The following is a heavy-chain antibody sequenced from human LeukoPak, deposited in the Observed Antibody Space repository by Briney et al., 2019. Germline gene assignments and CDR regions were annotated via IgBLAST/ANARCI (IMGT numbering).Heavy chain of an antibody. CDR3: VRSAFHAGSGNYYDY. CDR1: GFTFSSYW. D-gene: IGHD3-22*01. J-gene: IGHJ4*02. V-gene: IGHV3-74*01. Sequence: GGSLRLSCAASGFTFSSYWMNWVRQAPGKGLVWVSRIASDGSSTTYADSVRGRFTISRDNAENTLYLQMNSLRVEDTAVYYCVRSAFHAGSGNYYDYWGQGTLVTVSS. CDR2: IASDGSST.